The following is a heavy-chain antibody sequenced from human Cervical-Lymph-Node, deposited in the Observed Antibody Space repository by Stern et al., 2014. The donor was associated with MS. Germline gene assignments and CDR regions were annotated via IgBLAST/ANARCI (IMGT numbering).Heavy chain of an antibody. J-gene: IGHJ4*02. V-gene: IGHV6-1*01. D-gene: IGHD3-16*02. CDR2: TYYRSKWYD. Sequence: QVQLQQSGPGLVKPSQTLSLTCAISGDSVSSNNVAWNWIRQSPSRGLEWLGRTYYRSKWYDDYADSVKGRIAINADTSKNQFSLQLNSVTPEDTAIYFCARGEWLVRFCFDSWGPGTLVTVSS. CDR1: GDSVSSNNVA. CDR3: ARGEWLVRFCFDS.